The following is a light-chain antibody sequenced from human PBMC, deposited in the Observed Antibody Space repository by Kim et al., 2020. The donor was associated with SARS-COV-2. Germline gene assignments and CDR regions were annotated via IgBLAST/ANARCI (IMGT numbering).Light chain of an antibody. V-gene: IGLV2-8*01. CDR3: SSYAGSNIGV. CDR2: EVY. J-gene: IGLJ1*01. Sequence: GQSVPFPGTGTSRDIGNKNSVSWYHHHPGKVPKPIIFEVYKRPSGVPDGFSGSRSGNTASRPVSGLQPEEEGDYYCSSYAGSNIGVFGTGTKVTVL. CDR1: SRDIGNKNS.